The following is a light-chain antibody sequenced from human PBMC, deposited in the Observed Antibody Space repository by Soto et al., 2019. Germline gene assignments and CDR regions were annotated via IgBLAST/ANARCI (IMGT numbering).Light chain of an antibody. CDR3: QPLHVYPST. J-gene: IGKJ4*01. CDR1: QSVSSSY. V-gene: IGKV3-20*01. CDR2: GAS. Sequence: EIVLTQSPGTLSLSPGERATLSCRASQSVSSSYLAWYQQKPGQPPRLLIYGASSRASGIPDRFSGSGSGTDFTLTISRLEPEDFATYYCQPLHVYPSTFGGGTKVE.